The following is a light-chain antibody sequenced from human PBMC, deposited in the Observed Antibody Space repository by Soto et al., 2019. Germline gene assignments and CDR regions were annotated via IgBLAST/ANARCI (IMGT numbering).Light chain of an antibody. J-gene: IGLJ3*02. CDR3: QSYDSSLVGLV. V-gene: IGLV1-40*01. CDR2: ANN. CDR1: NSNIGADYG. Sequence: QSVLTQPPSVSGAPGQRVTISCTGTNSNIGADYGVQWYQQFPGTAPKLLIYANNNRPSGVSDRFSGSKSATSASLAITGLQPGDEAEYYCQSYDSSLVGLVFGAGTQLTVL.